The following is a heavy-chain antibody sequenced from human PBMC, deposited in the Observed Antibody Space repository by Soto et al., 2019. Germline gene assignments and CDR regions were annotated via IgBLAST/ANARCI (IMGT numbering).Heavy chain of an antibody. D-gene: IGHD2-2*03. CDR3: ARLDDHNWFDP. CDR2: IYYSGST. Sequence: SETLSLTCTVSGGSISSYYWSWIRQPPGKGLEWIGYIYYSGSTNYNPSLKSRVTISVDTSKNQFSLKLSSVTAADTAVYYCARLDDHNWFDPWGQGTLVTVSS. J-gene: IGHJ5*02. CDR1: GGSISSYY. V-gene: IGHV4-59*01.